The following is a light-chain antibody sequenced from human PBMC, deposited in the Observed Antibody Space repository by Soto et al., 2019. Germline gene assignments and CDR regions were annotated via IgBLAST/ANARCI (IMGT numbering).Light chain of an antibody. CDR1: QSVSSSY. J-gene: IGKJ1*01. CDR3: QQYNSYPWT. V-gene: IGKV3-20*01. Sequence: EIVFTQSPGTLSLSPGESATLSCRASQSVSSSYLAWYQQKHGQAPRLLIYGASSRDTGIPDRFSGSGSGTDCSLTISRLEPEDSEVYYCQQYNSYPWTFGQGTKVDIK. CDR2: GAS.